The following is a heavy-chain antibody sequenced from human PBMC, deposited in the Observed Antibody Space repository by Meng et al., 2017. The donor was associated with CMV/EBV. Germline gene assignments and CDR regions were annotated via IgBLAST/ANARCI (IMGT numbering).Heavy chain of an antibody. D-gene: IGHD3-16*01. Sequence: CAVYGCSFSGYYWSWIRQPPGEGLEWIGEINHSGSTNYNPSLKSRVTISVDTSKNQFSLKLSSVTAADTAVYYCARGKGDRVRYFDLWGRGTLVTVSS. CDR3: ARGKGDRVRYFDL. J-gene: IGHJ2*01. V-gene: IGHV4-34*01. CDR1: GCSFSGYY. CDR2: INHSGST.